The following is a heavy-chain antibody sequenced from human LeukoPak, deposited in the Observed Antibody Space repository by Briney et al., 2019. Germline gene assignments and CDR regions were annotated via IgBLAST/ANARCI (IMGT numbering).Heavy chain of an antibody. CDR3: AIHCSSTSCYLALYYYYDMDV. CDR1: GFTFSDYY. CDR2: ISSSGSTI. D-gene: IGHD2-2*01. V-gene: IGHV3-11*01. Sequence: GGSLRLSCAASGFTFSDYYMSWIRQAPGKGLEWVSYISSSGSTIYYADSVKGRFTISRDNAKNSLYLQMNSLRAEDTAVYYCAIHCSSTSCYLALYYYYDMDVWGQGTTVTVSS. J-gene: IGHJ6*02.